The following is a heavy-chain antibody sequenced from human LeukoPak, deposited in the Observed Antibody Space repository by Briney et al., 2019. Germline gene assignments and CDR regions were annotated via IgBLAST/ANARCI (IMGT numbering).Heavy chain of an antibody. Sequence: SETLSHTCTVSVDSITRYYWNWIRQPAGEGLEWIGRFHNSGTADYNTSLKSRVTMSLDTSKNQFSPELRSATAADTAIYYCAKGAYDSGGNYHSWYFDLWGRGTLVTVSP. J-gene: IGHJ2*01. V-gene: IGHV4-4*07. D-gene: IGHD3-22*01. CDR1: VDSITRYY. CDR3: AKGAYDSGGNYHSWYFDL. CDR2: FHNSGTA.